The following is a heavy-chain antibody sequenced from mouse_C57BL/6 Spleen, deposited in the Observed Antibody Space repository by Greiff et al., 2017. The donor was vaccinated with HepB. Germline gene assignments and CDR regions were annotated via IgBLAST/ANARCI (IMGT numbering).Heavy chain of an antibody. CDR2: IYPGDGDT. CDR1: GYAFSSYW. J-gene: IGHJ2*01. CDR3: AKDSNPYYFDY. D-gene: IGHD2-5*01. V-gene: IGHV1-80*01. Sequence: VQLVESGAELVKPGASVKISCKASGYAFSSYWMNWVKQRPGKGLEWIGQIYPGDGDTNYNGKFKGKATLTADKSSSTAYMQLSSLTSEDSAVYFCAKDSNPYYFDYWGQGTTLTVSS.